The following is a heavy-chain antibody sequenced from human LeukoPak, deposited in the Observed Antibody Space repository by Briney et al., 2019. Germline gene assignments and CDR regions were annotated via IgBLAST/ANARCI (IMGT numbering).Heavy chain of an antibody. CDR1: GFTFSSYG. D-gene: IGHD5-12*01. J-gene: IGHJ4*02. CDR2: IRYDGGNK. V-gene: IGHV3-30*02. Sequence: PGGSLRLSCAASGFTFSSYGMHWVRQAPGKGLEWVAFIRYDGGNKYYADSVKGRFTISRDNSKNTLSLQVNSLRAEDTAVYYCASASYSGYDFDYWGQGNLVTASS. CDR3: ASASYSGYDFDY.